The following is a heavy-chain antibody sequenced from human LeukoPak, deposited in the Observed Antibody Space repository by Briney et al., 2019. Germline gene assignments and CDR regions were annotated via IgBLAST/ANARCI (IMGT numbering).Heavy chain of an antibody. J-gene: IGHJ6*03. Sequence: GGSLRLSCAASGFPFTSYAMTWVRQAPGKGLEWVSAISGSGVTTYFADSVKGRFTISRDNSKNTLYLQMNSLRAEDTAVYYCAKNVREADWYYYYMDVWGKGTTVTISS. CDR2: ISGSGVTT. V-gene: IGHV3-23*01. D-gene: IGHD3-9*01. CDR3: AKNVREADWYYYYMDV. CDR1: GFPFTSYA.